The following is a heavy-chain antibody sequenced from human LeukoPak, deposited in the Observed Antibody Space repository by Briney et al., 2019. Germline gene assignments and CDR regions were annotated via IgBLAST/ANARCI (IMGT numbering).Heavy chain of an antibody. CDR1: GFTFSRHG. J-gene: IGHJ4*02. CDR3: ARDPQASSGYYSALWNY. CDR2: ISGSGGNI. D-gene: IGHD3-22*01. V-gene: IGHV3-23*01. Sequence: PGGTLRLSCAASGFTFSRHGMSWVRQAPGKGLEWVSTISGSGGNIYYADSVKGRFTISRDNSRNTLYLQMNSLRAEDTAVYYCARDPQASSGYYSALWNYWGQGTLVTVSS.